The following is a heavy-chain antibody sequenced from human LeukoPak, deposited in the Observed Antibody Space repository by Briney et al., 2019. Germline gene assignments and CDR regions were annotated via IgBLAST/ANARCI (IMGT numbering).Heavy chain of an antibody. Sequence: PSETLSLTCTVSGGSISSSSYYWGWIRQPPGKGLEWIGSIYYSGSTYYNPSLKSRVTISVDTSKNQFSLKLSSVTAADTAVYYCARGQGRLRRENQILLLHGRLGQRYYYMDVWGKGTTVTVSS. CDR2: IYYSGST. CDR3: ARGQGRLRRENQILLLHGRLGQRYYYMDV. CDR1: GGSISSSSYY. J-gene: IGHJ6*03. V-gene: IGHV4-39*07. D-gene: IGHD2/OR15-2a*01.